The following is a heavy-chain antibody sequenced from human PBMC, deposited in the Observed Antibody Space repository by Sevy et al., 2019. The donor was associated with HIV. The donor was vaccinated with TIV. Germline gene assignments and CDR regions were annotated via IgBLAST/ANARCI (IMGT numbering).Heavy chain of an antibody. CDR2: RKQDGSEK. D-gene: IGHD2-15*01. CDR3: ARMHCSGGSCYPYDAFDI. Sequence: GGSLRLSCAASGFTFSSYWMSWVRQAPGKGLEWVASRKQDGSEKYYVDSVKGRFTISRDNAKNSLYLQMNSLRAEDTAVYYCARMHCSGGSCYPYDAFDIWGQGTMVTVSS. J-gene: IGHJ3*02. V-gene: IGHV3-7*01. CDR1: GFTFSSYW.